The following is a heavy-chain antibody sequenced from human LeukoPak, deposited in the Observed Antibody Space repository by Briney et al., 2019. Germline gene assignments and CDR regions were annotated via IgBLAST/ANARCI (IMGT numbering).Heavy chain of an antibody. CDR3: AHTDYYGGWYFDL. CDR2: IYWDDDK. D-gene: IGHD3-10*01. CDR1: GLSLSTSGVG. J-gene: IGHJ2*01. Sequence: SGPTLVNPTQTLTLTCTFSGLSLSTSGVGVGWIRQPPGKALECLALIYWDDDKRYNPSLKNRLTVTKDTSKNQVVLTLTYMDPVDTATYYCAHTDYYGGWYFDLWGRGTLVTVSS. V-gene: IGHV2-5*02.